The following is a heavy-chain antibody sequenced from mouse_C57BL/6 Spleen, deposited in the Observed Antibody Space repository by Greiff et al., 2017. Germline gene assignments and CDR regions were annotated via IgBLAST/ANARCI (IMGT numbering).Heavy chain of an antibody. CDR1: GYTFTDHT. CDR3: ARERGKGNYDYAMDY. Sequence: VKLMESDAELVKPGASVKISCKVSGYTFTDHTIHWMKQRPEQGLEWIGYIYPRDGSTKYNGKFKGKATLTADKSSSTAYMQLNSLTSEDSAVYFCARERGKGNYDYAMDYWGQGTSVTVSS. V-gene: IGHV1-78*01. CDR2: IYPRDGST. J-gene: IGHJ4*01. D-gene: IGHD1-1*01.